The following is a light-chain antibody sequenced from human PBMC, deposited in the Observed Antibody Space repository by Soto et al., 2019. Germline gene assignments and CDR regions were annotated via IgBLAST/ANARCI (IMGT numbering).Light chain of an antibody. CDR2: EGS. Sequence: QSALTQPASVSGSPGQSITISCTGTSSDVGRYNLVSWYQQHPGKAPKLMIYEGSKRPSGVSNRFSGSKSGNTASLTISGLQAEDEADYYCCSYAGSSNWVFGGGTKVTVL. CDR3: CSYAGSSNWV. V-gene: IGLV2-23*01. J-gene: IGLJ3*02. CDR1: SSDVGRYNL.